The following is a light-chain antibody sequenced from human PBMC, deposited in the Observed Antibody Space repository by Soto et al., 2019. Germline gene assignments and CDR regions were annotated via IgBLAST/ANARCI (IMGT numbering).Light chain of an antibody. Sequence: IVFTQSPANLSSSTGERATLSCRASQSVTSNYLAWYQQKPGQAPRLLIFGASIRDTGLPDRFSGGGSGTDFTLTISRLEPEDFAVYYCQQYGSCPPRITFAQGTRLAI. CDR1: QSVTSNY. J-gene: IGKJ5*01. V-gene: IGKV3-20*01. CDR2: GAS. CDR3: QQYGSCPPRIT.